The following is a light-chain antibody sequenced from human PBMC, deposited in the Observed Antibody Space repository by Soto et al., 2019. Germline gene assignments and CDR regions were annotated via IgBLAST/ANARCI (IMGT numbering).Light chain of an antibody. Sequence: IVLTQSPDTLPLSPGETATLSCRASQSVNSRYLAWYQQKPGQAPSHLIYDASSRATDIPDSFSGSGSGTDFTLIISRLGREDFAVYYCQQYGSSPPWTFGQGTKVEIK. CDR2: DAS. V-gene: IGKV3-20*01. J-gene: IGKJ1*01. CDR3: QQYGSSPPWT. CDR1: QSVNSRY.